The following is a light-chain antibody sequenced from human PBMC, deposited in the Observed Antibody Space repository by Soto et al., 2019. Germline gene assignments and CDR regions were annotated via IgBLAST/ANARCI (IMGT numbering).Light chain of an antibody. CDR3: SSYTSSSTLVV. J-gene: IGLJ2*01. CDR2: DVS. V-gene: IGLV2-14*01. CDR1: SSDVGGYNY. Sequence: QSVLTQPASVSGSPGQSITISCTGTSSDVGGYNYVSWYQQHPGKAPNLMIYDVSNRPSGVSNRLSVPKSGNTASLTISGLQAEDEADYYCSSYTSSSTLVVFGGGTKLTVL.